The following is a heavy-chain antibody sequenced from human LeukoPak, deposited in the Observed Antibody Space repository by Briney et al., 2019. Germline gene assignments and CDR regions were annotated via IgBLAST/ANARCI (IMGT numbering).Heavy chain of an antibody. J-gene: IGHJ4*02. Sequence: PGGSLRLSCAASGFTFSGYSMNWVRQAPGKGLEWVSYITSSSSAIYYADSVKGRFTISRDNAKNSLYLQMNSLRAEDTAVYYCARVRGSYHFDYWGREPWSPSPQ. CDR3: ARVRGSYHFDY. CDR2: ITSSSSAI. V-gene: IGHV3-48*01. CDR1: GFTFSGYS. D-gene: IGHD1-26*01.